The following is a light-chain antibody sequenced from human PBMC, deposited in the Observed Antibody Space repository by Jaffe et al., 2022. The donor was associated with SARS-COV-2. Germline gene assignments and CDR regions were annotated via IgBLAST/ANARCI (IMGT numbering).Light chain of an antibody. CDR3: CSYSNNRYV. V-gene: IGLV2-14*01. J-gene: IGLJ1*01. CDR2: EVS. Sequence: QSALTQPASVSGSPGQSITISCTGTSSDVGGDYVSWYQQHPGKAPKLLIFEVSDRPSGVPDRFSGSQSGNTASLTISGLQAEDEADYYCCSYSNNRYVFGTGTTVSIL. CDR1: SSDVGGDY.